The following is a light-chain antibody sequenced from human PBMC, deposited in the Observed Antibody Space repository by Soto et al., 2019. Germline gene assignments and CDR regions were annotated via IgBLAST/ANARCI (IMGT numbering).Light chain of an antibody. CDR3: QQYNSYQIA. CDR1: QSVGTN. J-gene: IGKJ5*01. V-gene: IGKV3-15*01. CDR2: GAS. Sequence: DIVMTQSPATLSLSPGERATLSCRASQSVGTNLAWYQQKPGQAPRLLIYGASTRATGIPARFSGSGSGTEFTLTISSLQPDDFATYYCQQYNSYQIAFGQGTRLEIK.